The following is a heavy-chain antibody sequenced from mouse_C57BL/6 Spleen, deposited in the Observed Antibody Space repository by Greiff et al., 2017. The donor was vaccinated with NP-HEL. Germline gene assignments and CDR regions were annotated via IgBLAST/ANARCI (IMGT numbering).Heavy chain of an antibody. V-gene: IGHV1-69*01. CDR3: ATTAQSLYYFDY. J-gene: IGHJ2*01. D-gene: IGHD3-2*02. CDR1: GYTFTSYW. CDR2: IDPSDSYT. Sequence: VQLQQSGAELVMPGASVKLSCKASGYTFTSYWMHWVKQRPGQGLEWIGEIDPSDSYTNYNQKFKGKSTLTVDKSSSTAYMQLSSLTSEDSAVYYCATTAQSLYYFDYWGQGTTLTVSS.